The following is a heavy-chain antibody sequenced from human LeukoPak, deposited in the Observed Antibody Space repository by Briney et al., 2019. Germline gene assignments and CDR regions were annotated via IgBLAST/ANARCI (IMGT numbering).Heavy chain of an antibody. Sequence: GGSLRLFCAASGFTFDDYAMPWVRQAPGKGLEWVSLISGDGGSTYYADSVKGRFTISRDNSKNSLYLQMNSLRTEDTALYYCAKDMERGSYYGMDVWGQGTTVTVSS. D-gene: IGHD3-16*01. CDR1: GFTFDDYA. CDR3: AKDMERGSYYGMDV. CDR2: ISGDGGST. J-gene: IGHJ6*02. V-gene: IGHV3-43*02.